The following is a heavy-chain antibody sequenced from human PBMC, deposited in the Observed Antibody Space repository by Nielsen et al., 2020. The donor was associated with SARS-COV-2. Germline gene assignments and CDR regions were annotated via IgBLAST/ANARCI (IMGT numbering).Heavy chain of an antibody. J-gene: IGHJ6*03. V-gene: IGHV4-59*01. Sequence: SETLSLTCTVSGGSLNSYYWTWNRQSPGKGLEWLAYIYYSGFTNYNPSLKSRATISVDLSKNQFSLKVTSVTAADTAVYYCVRGGNSDGLFFYMDVWGLGTTVTVSS. CDR3: VRGGNSDGLFFYMDV. D-gene: IGHD5-18*01. CDR2: IYYSGFT. CDR1: GGSLNSYY.